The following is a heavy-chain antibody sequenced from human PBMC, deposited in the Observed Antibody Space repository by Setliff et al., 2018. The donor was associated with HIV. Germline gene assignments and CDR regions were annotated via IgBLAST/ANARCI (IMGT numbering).Heavy chain of an antibody. Sequence: GASVKVSCKPSGYTFTTYGLSWVRQAPGQGLEWMGWISTYSDETSYAQNLQGRVTLTTDTSTSTAYMELRSLRFDDTAVYYCARGGVCTSTSCGGNYYYGMDVWGQGTTVTVSS. V-gene: IGHV1-18*01. CDR1: GYTFTTYG. J-gene: IGHJ6*02. CDR3: ARGGVCTSTSCGGNYYYGMDV. D-gene: IGHD2-2*01. CDR2: ISTYSDET.